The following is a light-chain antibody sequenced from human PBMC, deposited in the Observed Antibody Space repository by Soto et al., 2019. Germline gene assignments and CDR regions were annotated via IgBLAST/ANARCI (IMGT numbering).Light chain of an antibody. Sequence: QSALTQPASVSGSPGQSITISCTGTSSDVGSYHLVSWYQQHPGKAPKLMIYEVTKRPSGVSNRLSGSKSGNTASLTISGLQAEDEADYYCCSYAGRSTFVVFGGGTKLTVL. CDR1: SSDVGSYHL. V-gene: IGLV2-23*02. CDR3: CSYAGRSTFVV. CDR2: EVT. J-gene: IGLJ2*01.